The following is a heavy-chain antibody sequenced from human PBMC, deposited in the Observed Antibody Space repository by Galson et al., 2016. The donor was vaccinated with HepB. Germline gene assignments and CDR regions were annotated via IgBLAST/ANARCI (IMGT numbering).Heavy chain of an antibody. J-gene: IGHJ3*02. Sequence: SLRLSCAASGFTFSGSAMHWVRQASGKGLEWVGRITSKPNSYATAYAASVKGRSTISRDDSKNTAYLQMNSLKTEDTAVYYCTKKWLADAFDIWGQGTMVTVSS. CDR2: ITSKPNSYAT. CDR1: GFTFSGSA. CDR3: TKKWLADAFDI. V-gene: IGHV3-73*01. D-gene: IGHD5-12*01.